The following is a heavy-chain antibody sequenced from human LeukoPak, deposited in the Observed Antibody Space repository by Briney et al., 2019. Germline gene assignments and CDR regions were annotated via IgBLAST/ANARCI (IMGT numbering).Heavy chain of an antibody. CDR2: IYGSGGST. CDR1: GFIFSNYA. Sequence: GGSLRLSCAASGFIFSNYAMSWVRQAPGKGLEWVSGIYGSGGSTYYADSVKGRFTISRDNSKNTLYLQMNSLRAEDTAVYYCAKWNGSGSGNCFDYWGQGTLVTVSS. CDR3: AKWNGSGSGNCFDY. J-gene: IGHJ4*02. V-gene: IGHV3-23*01. D-gene: IGHD3-10*01.